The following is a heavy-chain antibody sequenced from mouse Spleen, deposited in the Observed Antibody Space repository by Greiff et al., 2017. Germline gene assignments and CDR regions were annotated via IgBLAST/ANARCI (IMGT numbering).Heavy chain of an antibody. V-gene: IGHV5-12*01. J-gene: IGHJ1*03. Sequence: LQQSGGGLVQPGGSLKLSCAASGFTFSDYYMYWVRQTPEKRLEWVAYISNGGGSTYYPDTVKGRFTISRDNAKNTLYLQMSRLKSEDTAMYYCARRSIYYGYGYFDVWGTGTTVTVSS. CDR3: ARRSIYYGYGYFDV. CDR1: GFTFSDYY. CDR2: ISNGGGST. D-gene: IGHD2-1*01.